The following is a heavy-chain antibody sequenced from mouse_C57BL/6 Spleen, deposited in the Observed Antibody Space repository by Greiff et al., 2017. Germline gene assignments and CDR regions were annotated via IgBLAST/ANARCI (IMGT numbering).Heavy chain of an antibody. CDR1: GFSLSTFGMG. CDR3: ARWTTVVADYFDY. D-gene: IGHD1-1*01. Sequence: QVTLKESGPGILQPSQTLSLTCSFSGFSLSTFGMGVGWIRQPSGKGLEWLAHIWWDDDKYYNPALKSRLTISKDTSKNQIFLKIANVDTADTATYYCARWTTVVADYFDYWGQGTTLTVSS. V-gene: IGHV8-8*01. J-gene: IGHJ2*01. CDR2: IWWDDDK.